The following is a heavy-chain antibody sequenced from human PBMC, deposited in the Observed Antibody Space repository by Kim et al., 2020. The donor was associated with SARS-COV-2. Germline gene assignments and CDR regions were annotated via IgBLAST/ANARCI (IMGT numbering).Heavy chain of an antibody. Sequence: SETLSLTCTVSGGSISSSSYYWGWIRQPPGKGLEWIGSIYYSGSTYYNPSLKSRVTISVDTSKNQFSLKLSSVTAADTAVYYCARQPYYDYVWGSYRYVDYWGQGTLVTVSS. D-gene: IGHD3-16*02. CDR1: GGSISSSSYY. V-gene: IGHV4-39*01. CDR2: IYYSGST. CDR3: ARQPYYDYVWGSYRYVDY. J-gene: IGHJ4*02.